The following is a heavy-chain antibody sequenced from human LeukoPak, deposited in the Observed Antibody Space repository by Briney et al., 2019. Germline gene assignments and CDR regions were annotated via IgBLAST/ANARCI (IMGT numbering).Heavy chain of an antibody. CDR2: IWYDGSNK. CDR1: GFTFSSYG. CDR3: ARCGSLYSSSSHSDY. J-gene: IGHJ4*02. D-gene: IGHD6-6*01. V-gene: IGHV3-33*01. Sequence: GGSLRLSCAASGFTFSSYGMPWVRQAPGRGLEWVAVIWYDGSNKYYADSVKGRFTISRDNSKNTLYLQMNSLRAEDTAVYYCARCGSLYSSSSHSDYWGQGTLVTVSS.